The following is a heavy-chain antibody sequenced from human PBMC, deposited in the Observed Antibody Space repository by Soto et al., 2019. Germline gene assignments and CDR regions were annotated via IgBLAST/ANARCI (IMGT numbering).Heavy chain of an antibody. Sequence: NPXETLSLTCTVSGYSISSSTYSWGWIRQPPGKGLEWIATIYSSGSTFYNPSLNSRVTISVDTSKNQFSLKLSSVTAADMDVYYCASQISGYVKYWGQGNLVTVSS. CDR3: ASQISGYVKY. CDR2: IYSSGST. V-gene: IGHV4-39*01. CDR1: GYSISSSTYS. J-gene: IGHJ4*02. D-gene: IGHD5-12*01.